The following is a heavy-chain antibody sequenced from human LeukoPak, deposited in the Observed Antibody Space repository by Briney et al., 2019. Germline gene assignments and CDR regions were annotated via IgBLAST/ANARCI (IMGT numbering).Heavy chain of an antibody. D-gene: IGHD3-22*01. CDR3: ARYYYDSQAFDY. CDR1: GGTFSSYA. Sequence: ASVKVSCKASGGTFSSYAISWVGQAPGQGMEWMGRIIPIFGRANYAQKFQGRVTITTDESTSTAYMELSSLRSEDTAVYYCARYYYDSQAFDYWGQGTLVTVSS. J-gene: IGHJ4*02. CDR2: IIPIFGRA. V-gene: IGHV1-69*05.